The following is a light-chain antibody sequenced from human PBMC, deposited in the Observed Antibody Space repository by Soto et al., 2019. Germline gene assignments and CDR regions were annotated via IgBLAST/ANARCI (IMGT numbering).Light chain of an antibody. CDR3: QQRSNWPPA. CDR1: QSVNSY. Sequence: EIVLTQSPATLSLSPGERANLSCRASQSVNSYLAWYQQKPGQGPRLLIYDASNRATGIPARFSGSGSGTDFTLTIGSIEPEDLAVYYCQQRSNWPPAFGGGTKVEIK. CDR2: DAS. V-gene: IGKV3-11*01. J-gene: IGKJ4*01.